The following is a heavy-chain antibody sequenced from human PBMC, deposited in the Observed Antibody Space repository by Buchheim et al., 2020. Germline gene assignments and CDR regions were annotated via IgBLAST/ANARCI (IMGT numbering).Heavy chain of an antibody. J-gene: IGHJ4*02. CDR2: IYYRGST. D-gene: IGHD2-15*01. V-gene: IGHV4-30-4*01. CDR1: GGSISSADYY. Sequence: QVQLQESGPGLVKPSQTLSLTCSVSGGSISSADYYWSWIRQPPGKGLEWIGFIYYRGSTYYNPSLKNRVTISLDTSKNQFSLEVSSVTAADTAVYYCAGDPGGIDYSFFFDYWGKGTL. CDR3: AGDPGGIDYSFFFDY.